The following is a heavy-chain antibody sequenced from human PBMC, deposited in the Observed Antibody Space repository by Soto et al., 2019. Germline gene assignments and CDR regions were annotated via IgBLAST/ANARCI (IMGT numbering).Heavy chain of an antibody. J-gene: IGHJ4*02. Sequence: PSETLSLTCSVSGGSVSSGGHYWSWIRQPPGKGLEWIGYILHTGTTQYNPSLKSRVSMSVDKSKNQFSLHLTSVTAADTAVYYCARLQFGEGFDYWGQGALVTVSS. CDR2: ILHTGTT. D-gene: IGHD3-10*01. CDR1: GGSVSSGGHY. CDR3: ARLQFGEGFDY. V-gene: IGHV4-30-2*01.